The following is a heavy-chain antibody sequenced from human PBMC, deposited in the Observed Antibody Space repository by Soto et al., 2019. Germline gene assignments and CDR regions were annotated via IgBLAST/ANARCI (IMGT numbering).Heavy chain of an antibody. D-gene: IGHD2-21*02. CDR1: GGTFSSYA. V-gene: IGHV1-69*12. J-gene: IGHJ4*02. CDR2: IIPIFGTA. CDR3: ARDTLRCGGDCPPDY. Sequence: QVQLVQSGAEVKKPGSSVKVSCKASGGTFSSYAISWVRQAPGQGLEWMGGIIPIFGTANYAQKFQGRVTITADESTSTAYMELSSMRSEDTAVYYCARDTLRCGGDCPPDYWGQGTLVTVSS.